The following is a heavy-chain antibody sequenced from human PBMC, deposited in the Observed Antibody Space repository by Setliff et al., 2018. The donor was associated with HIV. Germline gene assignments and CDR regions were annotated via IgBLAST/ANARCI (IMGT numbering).Heavy chain of an antibody. V-gene: IGHV3-48*03. Sequence: GGSLRLSCAASGFTFSGYDMNWVRQAPGKGLEWVSHISGTDNTKYYADSVKGRFTISRDIAKNSLYLQMNSLRVEDTAVYYCAREEPFWNGYYYTYYFDSWGQGTLVTVSS. J-gene: IGHJ4*02. CDR1: GFTFSGYD. CDR3: AREEPFWNGYYYTYYFDS. D-gene: IGHD3-3*01. CDR2: ISGTDNTK.